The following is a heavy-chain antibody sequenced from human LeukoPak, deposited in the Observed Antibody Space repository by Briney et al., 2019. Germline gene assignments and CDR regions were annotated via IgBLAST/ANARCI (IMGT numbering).Heavy chain of an antibody. J-gene: IGHJ4*02. CDR2: IIPIFGTA. V-gene: IGHV1-69*13. CDR3: ARPRRGYYDFWSGYIFDY. CDR1: GGTFSSYA. D-gene: IGHD3-3*01. Sequence: ASVTVSCKASGGTFSSYAISWVRQAPGQGLEWMGGIIPIFGTANYAQKFQGRVTITADESTSTAYMELSSLRSEDTAVYYCARPRRGYYDFWSGYIFDYWGQGTLVTVSS.